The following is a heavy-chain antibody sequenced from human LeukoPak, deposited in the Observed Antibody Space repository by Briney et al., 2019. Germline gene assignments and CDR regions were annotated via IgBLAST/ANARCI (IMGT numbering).Heavy chain of an antibody. CDR1: GGSFSGYY. D-gene: IGHD2-2*01. CDR2: INHSGST. J-gene: IGHJ4*02. Sequence: SETLSLTCAVYGGSFSGYYWSWIRQPPGKGLEWIGEINHSGSTNYNPSLKSRVTISVDTSKNQFSLKLSSVTAADTAVYYCARGPGDIDIVVVPAARVCYFDYWGQGTLVTVSS. CDR3: ARGPGDIDIVVVPAARVCYFDY. V-gene: IGHV4-34*01.